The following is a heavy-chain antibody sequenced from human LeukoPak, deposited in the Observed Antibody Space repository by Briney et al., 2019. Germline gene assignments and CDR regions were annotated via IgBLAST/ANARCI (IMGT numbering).Heavy chain of an antibody. V-gene: IGHV3-66*01. D-gene: IGHD3-10*01. CDR2: IYSGGTT. J-gene: IGHJ6*02. Sequence: GGSLRLSCAASGFTVSSNFMTWVRQAPGKGLEWVSVIYSGGTTYYADFVKGRFTISRDNSKNTVYLQMNSLRAEDTAVYYCARARTAGAGIYYYYGLDVWGQGTTVTVSS. CDR3: ARARTAGAGIYYYYGLDV. CDR1: GFTVSSNF.